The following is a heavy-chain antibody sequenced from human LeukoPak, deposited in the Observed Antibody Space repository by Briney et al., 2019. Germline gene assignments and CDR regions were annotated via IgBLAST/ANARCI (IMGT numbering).Heavy chain of an antibody. Sequence: ASVKVSCKASGYTFTGYYMHWVRQAPGQGLEWMGWISAYNGNTNYAQKLQGRVTMTTDTSTSTAYMELRSLRSDDTAVYYCARVTRYYYDSSGYYLPDYWGQGTLVTVSS. CDR2: ISAYNGNT. J-gene: IGHJ4*02. CDR1: GYTFTGYY. V-gene: IGHV1-18*04. CDR3: ARVTRYYYDSSGYYLPDY. D-gene: IGHD3-22*01.